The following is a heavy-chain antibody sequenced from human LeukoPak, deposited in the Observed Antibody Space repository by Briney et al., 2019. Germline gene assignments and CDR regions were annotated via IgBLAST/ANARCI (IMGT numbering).Heavy chain of an antibody. CDR1: GGSFSGYY. V-gene: IGHV4-34*01. CDR2: INQSGST. J-gene: IGHJ5*02. CDR3: ARDSGTTGEVKFDP. D-gene: IGHD3-10*01. Sequence: SETLSLTCAVYGGSFSGYYWSWIRQPPGKGLEWIGEINQSGSTNYNPSLKSRVTISVDTSKNEFSLKLMSVTAADTAVYYCARDSGTTGEVKFDPWGQGTLVTVSS.